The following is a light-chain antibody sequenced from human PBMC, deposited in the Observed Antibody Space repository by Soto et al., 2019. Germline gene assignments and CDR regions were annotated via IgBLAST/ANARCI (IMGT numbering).Light chain of an antibody. V-gene: IGKV3-11*01. J-gene: IGKJ4*01. CDR1: QSVSPY. Sequence: EIVLTQSPAILSLSPGERATLSCRASQSVSPYLAWYQQEPGQAPRLLIYDASKRPIGIPGRFSCIGAGADFPLTLSSLESEEFAVYYFQQRSTLPLTFGGGTKLEIK. CDR2: DAS. CDR3: QQRSTLPLT.